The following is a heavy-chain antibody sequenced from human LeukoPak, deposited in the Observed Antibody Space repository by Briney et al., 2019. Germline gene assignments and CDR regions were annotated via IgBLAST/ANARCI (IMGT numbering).Heavy chain of an antibody. J-gene: IGHJ4*02. D-gene: IGHD1-26*01. CDR3: ARKRVGATSSAFDY. Sequence: SQTLSLTCTVSGGSISSGGYYWSWIRQHPGKGLEWIGYIYYSGSTYYNPSLKSRVTISVATSKHQFSLRLSSVTAADTAVYYCARKRVGATSSAFDYWGQGTLVTVSS. CDR1: GGSISSGGYY. CDR2: IYYSGST. V-gene: IGHV4-31*03.